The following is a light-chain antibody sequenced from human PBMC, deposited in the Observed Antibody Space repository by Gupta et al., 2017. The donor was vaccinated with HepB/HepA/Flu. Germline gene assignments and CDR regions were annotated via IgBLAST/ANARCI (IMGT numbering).Light chain of an antibody. J-gene: IGLJ2*01. V-gene: IGLV1-47*01. CDR3: AAWDDSRSGLV. CDR2: RNN. Sequence: QSVLTQPPSASGTPGQRVTISCSGSSSNIGSNYVYWYQQLPGTAPNLLIYRNNQRPSGVPDRFSGSKSGTSASLAISGLRAEDEADYYCAAWDDSRSGLVFGGGTKLTVL. CDR1: SSNIGSNY.